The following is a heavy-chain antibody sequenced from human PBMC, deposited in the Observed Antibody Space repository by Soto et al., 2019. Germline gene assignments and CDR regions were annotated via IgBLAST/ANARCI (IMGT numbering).Heavy chain of an antibody. CDR1: GFSFGRCG. J-gene: IGHJ6*01. D-gene: IGHD1-20*01. V-gene: IGHV3-30*03. CDR2: VSYDGRNR. Sequence: LRLAVVGSGFSFGRCGIHCCLQSPGKGLEWVAWVSYDGRNRNYADSLKARLTSSRDNSKDTAFLQMNSLGPDDTSVYYCARAYIDQGPEVWGRGTSVNVSS. CDR3: ARAYIDQGPEV.